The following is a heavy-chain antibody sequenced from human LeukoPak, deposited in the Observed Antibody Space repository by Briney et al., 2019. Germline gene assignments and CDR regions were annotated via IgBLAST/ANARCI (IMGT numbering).Heavy chain of an antibody. CDR1: GFTFSSYA. Sequence: PGGSLRLSCAASGFTFSSYAMSWVRQAPGKGLEWVSAISGSGGSTYYADSVKGWFTISRDNSKNSLYLQMNSLRAEDTAVYYCAKDIVVVVAATQRAFDIWGQGTMVTVSS. D-gene: IGHD2-15*01. CDR2: ISGSGGST. V-gene: IGHV3-23*01. CDR3: AKDIVVVVAATQRAFDI. J-gene: IGHJ3*02.